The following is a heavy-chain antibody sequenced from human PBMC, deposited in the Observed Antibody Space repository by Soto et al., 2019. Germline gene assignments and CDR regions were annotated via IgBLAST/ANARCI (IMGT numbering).Heavy chain of an antibody. CDR2: GGSGGST. V-gene: IGHV3-23*01. Sequence: DVQLLESGGGSVQRGGSLRLSCGASGFTFSTYGMTWVRQAPGKGLEWVSYGGSGGSTYYADSVKGRFTISRDNSKNTLYLQMNSLRAEDTAVYYCVKFRGRAYHYYYMDVWGNGTTVTVSS. CDR1: GFTFSTYG. J-gene: IGHJ6*03. D-gene: IGHD3-16*01. CDR3: VKFRGRAYHYYYMDV.